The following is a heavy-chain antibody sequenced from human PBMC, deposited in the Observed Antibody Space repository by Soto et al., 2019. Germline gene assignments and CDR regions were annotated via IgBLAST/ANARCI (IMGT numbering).Heavy chain of an antibody. CDR2: ISGSGGST. CDR3: AKDLDQGCSGGSCYWAAFDI. CDR1: GFTFSSYA. J-gene: IGHJ3*02. Sequence: PGGSLRLSCAASGFTFSSYAMSWVRQAPGKGLEWVSAISGSGGSTYYADSVKGRFTISRDNSKNTLYLQMNSLGAEDTAVYYCAKDLDQGCSGGSCYWAAFDIWGQGTMVTVSS. V-gene: IGHV3-23*01. D-gene: IGHD2-15*01.